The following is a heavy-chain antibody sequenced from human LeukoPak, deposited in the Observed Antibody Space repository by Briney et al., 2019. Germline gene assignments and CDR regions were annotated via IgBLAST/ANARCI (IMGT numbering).Heavy chain of an antibody. CDR2: INHSGST. V-gene: IGHV4-34*01. D-gene: IGHD6-13*01. CDR3: ARGTGSKTNSRSWVPTPLDY. Sequence: SETLSLTCAVYGGSFSGYYWSWIRQPPGKGLEWIGEINHSGSTNYNPSLKSRVTISVDTSKNQFSLKLSSVTAADTAVYYCARGTGSKTNSRSWVPTPLDYWGQGTLVTVSS. CDR1: GGSFSGYY. J-gene: IGHJ4*02.